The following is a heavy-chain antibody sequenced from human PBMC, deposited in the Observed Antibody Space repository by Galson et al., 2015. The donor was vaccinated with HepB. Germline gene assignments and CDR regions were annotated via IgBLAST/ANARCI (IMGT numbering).Heavy chain of an antibody. Sequence: SLRLSCAASGFTFSSYGMHWVRQAPGKGLEWVAFIRYDGSNKYYADSVKGRFTISRDNSKNTLYLQMNSLRAEDTAVYYCAKGPDIVATIYPYGMDVWGQGTTVTVSS. V-gene: IGHV3-30*02. J-gene: IGHJ6*02. D-gene: IGHD5-12*01. CDR3: AKGPDIVATIYPYGMDV. CDR2: IRYDGSNK. CDR1: GFTFSSYG.